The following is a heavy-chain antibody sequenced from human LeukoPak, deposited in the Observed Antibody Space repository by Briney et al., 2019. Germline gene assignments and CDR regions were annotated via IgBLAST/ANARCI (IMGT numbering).Heavy chain of an antibody. V-gene: IGHV4-4*07. J-gene: IGHJ4*02. Sequence: PSETLSLTCTVSGGSISSYYWSWIRQPAGKGLEWIGRFYTSGSTNYNPSLKSRVTMSVDTSKNQFSLKLSSVTAADTAVYYCARGITMVRGVPSYYFDYWGQGTLVTVSS. CDR2: FYTSGST. CDR3: ARGITMVRGVPSYYFDY. D-gene: IGHD3-10*01. CDR1: GGSISSYY.